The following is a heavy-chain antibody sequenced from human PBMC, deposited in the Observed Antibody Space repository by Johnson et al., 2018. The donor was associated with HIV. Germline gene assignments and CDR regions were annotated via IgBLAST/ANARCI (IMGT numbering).Heavy chain of an antibody. CDR3: AKELAADGVDAFDI. D-gene: IGHD6-13*01. V-gene: IGHV3-23*04. Sequence: VQLVESGGGVVQPGRSLRLSCAASGFTFSNFAMNWVRQAPGKGLEWVSVISGSGVSTYYADSVKGRFTISRDNSKNTLYLQMNSLRVEDTAVYYCAKELAADGVDAFDIWGQGTMVTVS. J-gene: IGHJ3*02. CDR1: GFTFSNFA. CDR2: ISGSGVST.